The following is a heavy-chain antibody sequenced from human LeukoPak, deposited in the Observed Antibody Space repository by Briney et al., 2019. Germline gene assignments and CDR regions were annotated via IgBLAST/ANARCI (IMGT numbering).Heavy chain of an antibody. D-gene: IGHD2-2*02. V-gene: IGHV3-33*01. CDR2: IWYDGSNK. J-gene: IGHJ6*03. CDR1: GFTFSSYG. CDR3: ARVALGYCSSTSCYRGSYYYYYMDV. Sequence: GRSLRLSCAASGFTFSSYGMHWVRQAPGKGLEWVAVIWYDGSNKYYADSVKGRFTISRDNSKNTLYLQMNSLRAEDTAVYYCARVALGYCSSTSCYRGSYYYYYMDVWGKGTTVTVSS.